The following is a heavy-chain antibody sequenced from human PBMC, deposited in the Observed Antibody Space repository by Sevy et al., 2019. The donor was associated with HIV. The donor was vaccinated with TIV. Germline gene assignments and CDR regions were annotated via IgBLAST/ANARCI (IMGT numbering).Heavy chain of an antibody. V-gene: IGHV5-51*01. CDR3: ARRPTAFGGVIVSYYFHY. Sequence: GESLKISCKGSGYSFTSYWIGWVRQMPGKGLGWMGIIYPGDFDTRYSQSFQGQVTISADKTISTAYLQGSSLKASDTAMYYSARRPTAFGGVIVSYYFHYWGQGTLVTVSS. CDR2: IYPGDFDT. D-gene: IGHD3-16*02. CDR1: GYSFTSYW. J-gene: IGHJ4*02.